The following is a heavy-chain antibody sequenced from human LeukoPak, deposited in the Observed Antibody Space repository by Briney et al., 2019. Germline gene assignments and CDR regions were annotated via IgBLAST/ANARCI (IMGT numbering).Heavy chain of an antibody. Sequence: SETLSLTCTVSGGSISSYYWSWIRQPPGKGLEWIGYIYYIGATNYNPSLKSRVTISGDTSKNQFSLKLSSVTAADTAIYYCARDSPGSTWPRWFDPWGPGTLVTVSS. J-gene: IGHJ5*02. V-gene: IGHV4-59*01. CDR3: ARDSPGSTWPRWFDP. CDR1: GGSISSYY. CDR2: IYYIGAT. D-gene: IGHD2-2*01.